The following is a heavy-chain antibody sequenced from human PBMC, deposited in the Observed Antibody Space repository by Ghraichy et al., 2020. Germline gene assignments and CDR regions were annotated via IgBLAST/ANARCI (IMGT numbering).Heavy chain of an antibody. CDR1: GFTFSRYS. CDR2: ISSSSITT. CDR3: ARDDGDHSWDY. V-gene: IGHV3-48*02. Sequence: GGSLRLSCAASGFTFSRYSMNWVRQAPGKGLEWVSHISSSSITTYYADSVKGRFTISRDNAKNSLYLQMSSLRDEDTAMYYCARDDGDHSWDYWGQGILVTVSS. D-gene: IGHD4-17*01. J-gene: IGHJ4*02.